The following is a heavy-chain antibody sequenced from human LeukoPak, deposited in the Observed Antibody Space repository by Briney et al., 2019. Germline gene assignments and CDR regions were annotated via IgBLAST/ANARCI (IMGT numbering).Heavy chain of an antibody. CDR2: INHSGST. V-gene: IGHV4-34*01. CDR1: GGSFSGYY. J-gene: IGHJ4*02. D-gene: IGHD4-17*01. Sequence: PSETLSLTCAVYGGSFSGYYWSWIRQPTGKGLEWIGEINHSGSTKYNPSLKSRVTISVDTSKNQFSLKLSSVTAADTAVYYCARGSEEMTTVTEHPKSCYFDYWGQGILVTVSS. CDR3: ARGSEEMTTVTEHPKSCYFDY.